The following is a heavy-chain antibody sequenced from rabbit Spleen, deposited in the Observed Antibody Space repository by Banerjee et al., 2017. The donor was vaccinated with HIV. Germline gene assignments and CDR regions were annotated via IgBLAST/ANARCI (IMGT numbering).Heavy chain of an antibody. CDR3: ARDAGTSFSTYGMDL. V-gene: IGHV1S45*01. D-gene: IGHD8-1*01. CDR2: INSNTGNT. J-gene: IGHJ6*01. Sequence: EQLEESGGGLVQPEGSLTLTCTASGFSFSSSYWICWVRQAPGKGPEWIACINSNTGNTAYATWAKGPFTISKTSSTTVTLQMTSLTAADTATYFCARDAGTSFSTYGMDLWGPGTLVTVS. CDR1: GFSFSSSYW.